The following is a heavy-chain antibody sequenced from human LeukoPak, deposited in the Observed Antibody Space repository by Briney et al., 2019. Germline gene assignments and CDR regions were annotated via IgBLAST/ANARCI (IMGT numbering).Heavy chain of an antibody. D-gene: IGHD6-13*01. CDR1: GDSFTSNW. Sequence: GESLKISCKGSGDSFTSNWIGWVRQMPGKGPEWMGIIYPGDSDTRYNPSFRGQVTISADKSISTAYLQWSSPRASDSGLYYCARQDSSTWYDKFDPWGQGTLVIVSS. CDR2: IYPGDSDT. V-gene: IGHV5-51*01. CDR3: ARQDSSTWYDKFDP. J-gene: IGHJ5*02.